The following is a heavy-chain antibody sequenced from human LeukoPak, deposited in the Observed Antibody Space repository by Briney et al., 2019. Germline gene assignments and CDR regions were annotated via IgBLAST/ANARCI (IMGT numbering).Heavy chain of an antibody. CDR3: ARVRLGTLDY. CDR1: GGSISSSSYY. D-gene: IGHD5-12*01. CDR2: IYYSGST. Sequence: PSETLSLTCTVSGGSISSSSYYWGWIRQPPGKGLEWIGSIYYSGSTYYNPSLKSRVTISVDTSKNQFSLKLSSVTAADTAVYYCARVRLGTLDYWGQGTLVTVSS. J-gene: IGHJ4*02. V-gene: IGHV4-39*07.